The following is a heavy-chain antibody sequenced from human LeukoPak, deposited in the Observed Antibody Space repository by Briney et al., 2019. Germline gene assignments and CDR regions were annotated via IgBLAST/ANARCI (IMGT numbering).Heavy chain of an antibody. J-gene: IGHJ3*02. CDR1: GFTFSSYG. D-gene: IGHD3-3*01. V-gene: IGHV3-30*02. CDR2: IRYDGSNK. CDR3: AKDLYDVYDFWSGYRNHAFDI. Sequence: PGGSLRLSCAASGFTFSSYGMHWVRQAPGKGLEWVAFIRYDGSNKYYADSVKGRFTISRDNSKNTLYLQMNSLRAEDTAVYYCAKDLYDVYDFWSGYRNHAFDIWGQGTMVTVSS.